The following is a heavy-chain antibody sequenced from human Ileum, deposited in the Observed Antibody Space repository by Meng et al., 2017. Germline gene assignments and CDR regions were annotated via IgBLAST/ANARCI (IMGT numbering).Heavy chain of an antibody. Sequence: EVQLLESGGGFVQPGGSLRLSCTASGFTFSSYGMSWVREAPGKGLGWVSGLSGNSNTYYAESVMGRFAISRDNSKNTLYLQMNSLKAEDTAVYYCARGIGTHGRYYSDYWGQGTLVTVSS. CDR3: ARGIGTHGRYYSDY. D-gene: IGHD3-9*01. CDR2: LSGNSNT. V-gene: IGHV3-23*03. CDR1: GFTFSSYG. J-gene: IGHJ4*02.